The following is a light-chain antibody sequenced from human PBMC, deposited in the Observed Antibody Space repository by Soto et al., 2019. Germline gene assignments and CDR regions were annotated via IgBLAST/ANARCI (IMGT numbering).Light chain of an antibody. CDR2: GAS. V-gene: IGKV3-20*01. CDR3: QRYDSLRT. Sequence: DIVLTQSPGTLSLSPGERATLSCRASQSVSSNYLAWYQQKPGQAPRLLIYGASTRATGVPDRFSGSGSGTDFTLTISRLEPEDFAMYYCQRYDSLRTFGQGTKVEF. J-gene: IGKJ1*01. CDR1: QSVSSNY.